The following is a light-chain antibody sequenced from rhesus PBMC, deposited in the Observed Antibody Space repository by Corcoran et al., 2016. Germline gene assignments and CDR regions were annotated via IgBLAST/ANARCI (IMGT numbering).Light chain of an antibody. V-gene: IGKV1-28*01. J-gene: IGKJ2*01. Sequence: DIQMTQSPSSLSASLGDTVTITSLASQGSSRYLNWFQQKTGKAPTLLIYAASRLDSGVPSRFSGSGSGTRFTLTSSILQPEDFAAYYCLQHNSYPFSFGRGTKVEIK. CDR3: LQHNSYPFS. CDR2: AAS. CDR1: QGSSRY.